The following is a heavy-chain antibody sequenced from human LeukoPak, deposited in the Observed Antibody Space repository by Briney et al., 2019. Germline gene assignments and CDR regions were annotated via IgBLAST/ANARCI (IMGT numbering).Heavy chain of an antibody. Sequence: SVKVSCKASGGTFSSYAISWVRQAPGQGLEWMEGIIPIFGTANYAQKFQGRVTITADESTSTAYMELSSLRSEDTAVYYCAREVLSQYYFDYWGQGTLVTVSS. D-gene: IGHD5-24*01. CDR1: GGTFSSYA. CDR2: IIPIFGTA. CDR3: AREVLSQYYFDY. J-gene: IGHJ4*02. V-gene: IGHV1-69*01.